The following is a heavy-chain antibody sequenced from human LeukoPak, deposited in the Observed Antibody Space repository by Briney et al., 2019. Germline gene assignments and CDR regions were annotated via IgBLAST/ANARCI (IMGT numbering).Heavy chain of an antibody. CDR2: IYTSGST. V-gene: IGHV4-61*02. J-gene: IGHJ4*02. Sequence: PSETLSLTCTVSGGSISSGSYYWSWIRQPAGKGLEWIGRIYTSGSTNYNPSLKSRVTISVDTSKNQFSLKLSSVTAADTAVYYCARLYCSGGSCCFDYWGQGTLVTVSS. CDR1: GGSISSGSYY. CDR3: ARLYCSGGSCCFDY. D-gene: IGHD2-15*01.